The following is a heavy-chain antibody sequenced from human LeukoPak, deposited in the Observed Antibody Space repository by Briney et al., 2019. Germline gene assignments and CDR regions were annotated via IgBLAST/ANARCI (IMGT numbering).Heavy chain of an antibody. CDR1: GFTFGDYA. Sequence: GGSLRLSCTASGFTFGDYAMNWVRQAPGKGLEWVGFMRRKTFCRTTAYAASLKGRFTISREDSKSIAYLQMNSLKTEDAAVYYCTTNKGYSGYDPFDLWGQGTLVTVSS. CDR2: MRRKTFCRTT. D-gene: IGHD5-12*01. V-gene: IGHV3-49*04. CDR3: TTNKGYSGYDPFDL. J-gene: IGHJ4*02.